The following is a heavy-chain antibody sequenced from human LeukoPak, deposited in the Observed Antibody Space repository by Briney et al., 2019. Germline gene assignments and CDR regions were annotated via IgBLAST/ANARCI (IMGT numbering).Heavy chain of an antibody. CDR3: AKDLAVAGTPRDY. J-gene: IGHJ4*02. Sequence: GGSLRLSCAASGFTFDDYAMHWVRQAPGKGLEWVSLISGDGGGTYYTDSVKGRFTISRDNSKNSLYLQMNSLTTEDTALYYCAKDLAVAGTPRDYWGQGTLVTVSS. D-gene: IGHD6-19*01. V-gene: IGHV3-43*02. CDR2: ISGDGGGT. CDR1: GFTFDDYA.